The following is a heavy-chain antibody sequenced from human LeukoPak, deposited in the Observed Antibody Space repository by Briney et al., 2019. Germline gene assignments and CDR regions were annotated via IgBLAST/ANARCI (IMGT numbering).Heavy chain of an antibody. Sequence: GGSLRLSCAASGFTFSSYAMSWVRQAPGKGLEWASAISGSGGSTYYADSVKGRFTISRDNSKNTLYLQMNSLRAEDTAVYYCGNGIAAAVLPFDYWGQGTLVTVSS. V-gene: IGHV3-23*01. J-gene: IGHJ4*02. CDR1: GFTFSSYA. D-gene: IGHD6-13*01. CDR2: ISGSGGST. CDR3: GNGIAAAVLPFDY.